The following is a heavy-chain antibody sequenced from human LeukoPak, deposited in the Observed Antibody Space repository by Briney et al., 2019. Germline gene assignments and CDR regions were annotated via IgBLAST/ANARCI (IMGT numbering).Heavy chain of an antibody. V-gene: IGHV4-38-2*02. CDR1: GYSISSGYY. D-gene: IGHD5-12*01. Sequence: SETLSLTCTVSGYSISSGYYWGWIRQPPGKGLEWIGSIYHSGSTYYNPSLKSRVTISVDTSKNQFSLKLSSVTAADTAVYYCARDNSGYDFRDYSGQGTLVTVSS. CDR2: IYHSGST. CDR3: ARDNSGYDFRDY. J-gene: IGHJ4*02.